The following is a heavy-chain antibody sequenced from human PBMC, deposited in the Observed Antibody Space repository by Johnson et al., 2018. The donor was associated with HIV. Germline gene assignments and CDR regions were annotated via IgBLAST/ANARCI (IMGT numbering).Heavy chain of an antibody. CDR2: IYSGGST. V-gene: IGHV3-53*01. CDR1: GFTVSSNY. J-gene: IGHJ3*02. D-gene: IGHD4-17*01. CDR3: ARDYGDDEVPDAFDI. Sequence: VQLVESGGGSIQPGGSLRLSCAASGFTVSSNYMSWVRQAPGKGLEWVSVIYSGGSTYYAASVKGRFTISRDNSKNTLYLQMSSLRAEDTAVYYCARDYGDDEVPDAFDIWGQGTMVTVSS.